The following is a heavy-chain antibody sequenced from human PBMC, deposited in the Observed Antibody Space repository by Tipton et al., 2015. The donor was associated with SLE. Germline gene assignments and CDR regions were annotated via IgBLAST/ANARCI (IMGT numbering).Heavy chain of an antibody. J-gene: IGHJ4*02. CDR2: ISYDGSYK. D-gene: IGHD3-16*01. CDR1: GFTFSSYA. Sequence: SLRLSCAASGFTFSSYAMHWVRQAPGKGLEWVAIISYDGSYKYYADSVKGRFTISRDNSKNTLYLQMNSLRAGDTAVYYCASALTFGFDYWGQGTLVTVSS. V-gene: IGHV3-30*04. CDR3: ASALTFGFDY.